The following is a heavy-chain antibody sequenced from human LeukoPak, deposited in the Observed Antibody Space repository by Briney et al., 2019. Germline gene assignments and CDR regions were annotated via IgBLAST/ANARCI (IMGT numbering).Heavy chain of an antibody. D-gene: IGHD3-3*01. V-gene: IGHV4-34*01. Sequence: SETLSLTCAVYGGSFSGYYWSWIRQPPGKGLEWIGEINHSGSTNYNPSLKSRVTISVDTSKNQFSLKLSSVTAADTAVYYCAISRFGPDYWGQGTLVTVSS. CDR2: INHSGST. J-gene: IGHJ4*02. CDR3: AISRFGPDY. CDR1: GGSFSGYY.